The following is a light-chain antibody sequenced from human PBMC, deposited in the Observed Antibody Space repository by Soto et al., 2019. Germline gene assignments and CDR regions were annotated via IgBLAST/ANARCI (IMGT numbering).Light chain of an antibody. J-gene: IGKJ1*01. CDR3: QQYDSYPWT. CDR1: QRISSW. Sequence: DIQMTQSPSPLCAFVGDRVTITCRASQRISSWLAWYQRKPGKAPKFLIYDGSTLESGVPARFSGSGSGTEFTLTISSLQPDDFGTYFCQQYDSYPWTFGQGTRWIS. CDR2: DGS. V-gene: IGKV1-5*01.